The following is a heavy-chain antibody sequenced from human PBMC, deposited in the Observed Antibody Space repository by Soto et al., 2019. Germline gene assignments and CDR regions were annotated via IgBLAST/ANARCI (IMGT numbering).Heavy chain of an antibody. CDR3: AREDKNTFDM. CDR1: GFTFSSYW. D-gene: IGHD2-15*01. CDR2: IKRDGSEK. V-gene: IGHV3-7*01. J-gene: IGHJ3*02. Sequence: EVQLVESGGGLVQPGGSLRLSCAASGFTFSSYWMSWARQAPGKGLEWVANIKRDGSEKSYVDSVKGRLTISRDNAKNSLFLQMDSLRADDTAVYYCAREDKNTFDMWGQGTMVTVSS.